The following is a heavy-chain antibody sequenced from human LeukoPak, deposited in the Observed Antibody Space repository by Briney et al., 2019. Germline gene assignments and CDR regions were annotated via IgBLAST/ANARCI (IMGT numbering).Heavy chain of an antibody. D-gene: IGHD3-22*01. Sequence: TGGSLRLSCVAGGFSLSDYYMRWVRQAAGRGREWVSYISGSGSYLYYAASVKGRFTISSDNANNSLYLQMNSLRAEDTAVYYCARSIGYYYTMDVWGQGTTVTVSS. J-gene: IGHJ6*02. V-gene: IGHV3-11*01. CDR2: ISGSGSYL. CDR1: GFSLSDYY. CDR3: ARSIGYYYTMDV.